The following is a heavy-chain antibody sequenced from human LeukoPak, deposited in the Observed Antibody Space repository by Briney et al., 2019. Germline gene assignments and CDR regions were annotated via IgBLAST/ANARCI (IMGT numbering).Heavy chain of an antibody. CDR3: ARFVANYYDSSGRTNWFDP. Sequence: SETLSLTCAVYGGSFSGDYWSWIRQPPGKGLEWIGEINHGGSTNYNPSLKSRVTILVDTSKNQFSLKLSSVTAADTAVYYCARFVANYYDSSGRTNWFDPWGQGTLVTVSS. CDR2: INHGGST. CDR1: GGSFSGDY. D-gene: IGHD3-22*01. V-gene: IGHV4-34*01. J-gene: IGHJ5*02.